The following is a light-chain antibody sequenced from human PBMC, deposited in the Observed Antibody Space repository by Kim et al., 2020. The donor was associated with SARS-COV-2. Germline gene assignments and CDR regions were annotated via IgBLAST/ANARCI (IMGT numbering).Light chain of an antibody. J-gene: IGLJ2*01. V-gene: IGLV3-1*01. Sequence: SYELTQPPSVSVSPGQTASITCSGEKLEDKFACWYQQKPGQSPVLVIYQDAKRPSGIPERFSGSNSGNTATLTISGAQAMDEADYYCQAWDNSTVVFGGGTKLTVL. CDR1: KLEDKF. CDR3: QAWDNSTVV. CDR2: QDA.